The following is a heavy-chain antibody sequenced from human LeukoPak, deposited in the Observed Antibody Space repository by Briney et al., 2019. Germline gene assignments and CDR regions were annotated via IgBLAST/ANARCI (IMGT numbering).Heavy chain of an antibody. D-gene: IGHD3-22*01. V-gene: IGHV1-2*06. CDR1: GYTFTNYY. CDR3: ARAAYYYDGSGYYLGD. J-gene: IGHJ4*02. Sequence: ASVKVSCKASGYTFTNYYMHWVRQAPGQGLEWMGRINPNSGGTNYAQKFQARVTMTRDTSISTAYMELSRLRSDDTALYYCARAAYYYDGSGYYLGDWGQGTLVTVSS. CDR2: INPNSGGT.